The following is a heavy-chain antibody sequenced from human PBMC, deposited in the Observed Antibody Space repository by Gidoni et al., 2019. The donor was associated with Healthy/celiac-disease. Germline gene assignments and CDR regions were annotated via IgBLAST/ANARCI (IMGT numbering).Heavy chain of an antibody. CDR3: ARADEYCSSTSCYFDY. V-gene: IGHV1-46*01. CDR2: INPSGGST. CDR1: GYTFTSSY. J-gene: IGHJ4*02. Sequence: QVQLVQSGAEVKKPGASVKVSCKASGYTFTSSYMHWVRQAPGQGLEWMGIINPSGGSTRYAQKFQGRVTMTRDTSTSTVYMELSSLRSEDTAVYYCARADEYCSSTSCYFDYWGQGTLVTVSS. D-gene: IGHD2-2*01.